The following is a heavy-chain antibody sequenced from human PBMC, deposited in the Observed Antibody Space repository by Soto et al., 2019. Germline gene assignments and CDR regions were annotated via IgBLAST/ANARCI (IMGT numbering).Heavy chain of an antibody. CDR3: AKDPYYYDSSGYHGAIDI. CDR2: ISGSGGST. Sequence: GGSLRLSCAASGFTFSSYAMSWVRQAPGKGLEWVSAISGSGGSTYYADSVKGRFTISRDNSKNTLYLQMNSLRAEDTAVYYCAKDPYYYDSSGYHGAIDIWGQGTMVTVSS. V-gene: IGHV3-23*01. J-gene: IGHJ3*02. CDR1: GFTFSSYA. D-gene: IGHD3-22*01.